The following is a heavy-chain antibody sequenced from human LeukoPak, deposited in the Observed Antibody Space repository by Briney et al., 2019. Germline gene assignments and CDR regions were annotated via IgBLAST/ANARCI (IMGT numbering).Heavy chain of an antibody. CDR1: GFTFSTYA. CDR2: IKQDGSEK. V-gene: IGHV3-7*04. CDR3: ARGTLRFFAR. Sequence: PGGSLRLSCAASGFTFSTYAISWVRQAPGKGLEWVANIKQDGSEKYYVDSVKGRFTISRDNAKNSLYLQMNSLRAEDTAVYYCARGTLRFFARWGQGTLVTVSS. J-gene: IGHJ5*02. D-gene: IGHD3-16*01.